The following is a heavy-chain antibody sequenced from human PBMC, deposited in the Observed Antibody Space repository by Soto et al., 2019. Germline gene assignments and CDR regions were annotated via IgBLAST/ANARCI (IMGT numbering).Heavy chain of an antibody. D-gene: IGHD5-12*01. J-gene: IGHJ4*02. Sequence: GGSLRLSCTASGLTFSSAWMSWVRQAPGKGLEWVANIKQDGSETYYVDSVKGRFTISRDNAKNSLYLQLNSLRAEDTAVYYCARGLGYSGYYFDYWGQGSLVTVSS. CDR3: ARGLGYSGYYFDY. CDR1: GLTFSSAW. CDR2: IKQDGSET. V-gene: IGHV3-7*03.